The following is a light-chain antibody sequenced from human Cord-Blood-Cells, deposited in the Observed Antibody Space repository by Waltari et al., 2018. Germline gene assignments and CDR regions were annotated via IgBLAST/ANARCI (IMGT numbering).Light chain of an antibody. Sequence: QSVLTQPPSASGTPGQRVTISCSGSSSNIGSNTVNWYQQLPGTAPKLLIYRNNQRPSGCPDRCSGSKSGTSASLAISGLQAEDEADYYCAAWDDSLNGYVFGTGTKVTVL. CDR2: RNN. J-gene: IGLJ1*01. CDR3: AAWDDSLNGYV. CDR1: SSNIGSNT. V-gene: IGLV1-44*01.